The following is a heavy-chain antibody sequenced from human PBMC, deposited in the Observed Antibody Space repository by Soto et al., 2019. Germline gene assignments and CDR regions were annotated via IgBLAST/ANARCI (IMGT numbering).Heavy chain of an antibody. CDR3: ARPYSSSSLFYFHL. CDR1: GYTFTGYY. V-gene: IGHV1-2*02. CDR2: INPNSGGT. J-gene: IGHJ1*01. D-gene: IGHD6-6*01. Sequence: ASVKVSCKASGYTFTGYYMHWVRQAPGQGLEWMGWINPNSGGTNYAQKFQGRVTMTRDTSISTAYMELSRDRSDDTAVYYCARPYSSSSLFYFHLWGQGTLVTVSS.